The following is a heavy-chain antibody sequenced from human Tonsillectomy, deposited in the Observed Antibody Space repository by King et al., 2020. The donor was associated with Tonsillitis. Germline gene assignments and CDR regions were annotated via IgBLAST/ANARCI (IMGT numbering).Heavy chain of an antibody. V-gene: IGHV3-33*05. Sequence: VQLVESGGGVVQPGRSLRLSCAASGFTLNTYDMHWVRQAPGKGLEWVAVISYFGNNQFYADSMKGRFTISRDNSKNTLYLQMNSLRAEDTAVYFCARAWGQLKFHYWYSVLWGRGPLVTASS. CDR2: ISYFGNNQ. CDR3: ARAWGQLKFHYWYSVL. CDR1: GFTLNTYD. D-gene: IGHD1-26*01. J-gene: IGHJ2*01.